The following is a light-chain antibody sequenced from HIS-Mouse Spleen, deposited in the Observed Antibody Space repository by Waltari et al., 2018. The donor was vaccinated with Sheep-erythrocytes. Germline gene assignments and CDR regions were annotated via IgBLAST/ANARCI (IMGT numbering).Light chain of an antibody. CDR3: SSYAGSNNHV. V-gene: IGLV2-8*01. J-gene: IGLJ1*01. Sequence: QSALTQPPSASGSPGQSVTISCTGTSSDVGGYNYFSWYQQHPGKAPKLMIYEVSKRPSGVPDRFSGSKSGNTASLTVSGLQAEDEADYYCSSYAGSNNHVFATGTKVTVL. CDR1: SSDVGGYNY. CDR2: EVS.